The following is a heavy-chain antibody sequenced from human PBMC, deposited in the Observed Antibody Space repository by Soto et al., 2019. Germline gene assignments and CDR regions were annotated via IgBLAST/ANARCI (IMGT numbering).Heavy chain of an antibody. Sequence: GGSLRLSCAASGFTFSSYSMNWVRQAPGKGLEWVSYISSSSSTIYYADSVKGRFTISRDNAKNSLYLQMNSLRAEDTAVYYCAGVDGNIVVVPAAMPNYYYYMDVWGKGTTVTVSS. CDR3: AGVDGNIVVVPAAMPNYYYYMDV. V-gene: IGHV3-48*01. CDR2: ISSSSSTI. D-gene: IGHD2-2*01. J-gene: IGHJ6*03. CDR1: GFTFSSYS.